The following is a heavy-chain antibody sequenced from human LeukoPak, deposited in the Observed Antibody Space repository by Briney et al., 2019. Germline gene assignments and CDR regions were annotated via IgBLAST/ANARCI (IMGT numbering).Heavy chain of an antibody. D-gene: IGHD3-22*01. V-gene: IGHV1-2*02. CDR3: AREYYDSSGVKYAFDI. CDR1: GYTFTDYY. J-gene: IGHJ3*02. Sequence: VSVKVSCKGSGYTFTDYYLHWVRQAPGQGLEWMGSIDPTSGGTKFAQKFQGRVTMTGDTSITTAYMELSRLRSDDTAVHYCAREYYDSSGVKYAFDIWGQGTMVTVSS. CDR2: IDPTSGGT.